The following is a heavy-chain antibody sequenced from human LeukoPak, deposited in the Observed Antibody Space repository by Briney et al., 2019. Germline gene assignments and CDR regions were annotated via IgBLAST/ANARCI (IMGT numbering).Heavy chain of an antibody. CDR1: GGGFTSYW. D-gene: IGHD2-2*01. CDR2: IYPGDCDT. Sequence: GAALQISCRGSGGGFTSYWNGWGRRLPGEGGEGRGIIYPGDCDTRYSPSFEGQVTISADKSSSTAYLQWSSLKPSDTATYYCARHWAYCSTTSCPPPIDYWGQGTLVTVSS. J-gene: IGHJ4*02. CDR3: ARHWAYCSTTSCPPPIDY. V-gene: IGHV5-51*01.